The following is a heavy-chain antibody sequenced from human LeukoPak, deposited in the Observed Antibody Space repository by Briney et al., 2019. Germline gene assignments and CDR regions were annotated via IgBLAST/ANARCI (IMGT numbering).Heavy chain of an antibody. CDR2: INYSGAT. CDR1: GGSIGSSSFY. V-gene: IGHV4-39*07. J-gene: IGHJ4*02. Sequence: SETLSLTCTVSGGSIGSSSFYWGWIRQPPGQGLEWIETINYSGATYYNPSLKSRVTISVDSSRNQSSLKLSSVTAADTAVYYCVRLQAVTGNFDYWGQGALVTVSS. D-gene: IGHD1-20*01. CDR3: VRLQAVTGNFDY.